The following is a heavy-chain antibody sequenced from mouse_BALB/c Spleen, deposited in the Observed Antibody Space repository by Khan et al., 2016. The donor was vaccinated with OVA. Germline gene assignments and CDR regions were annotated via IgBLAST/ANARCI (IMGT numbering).Heavy chain of an antibody. V-gene: IGHV1-5*01. CDR2: IYPGNSDT. J-gene: IGHJ2*01. CDR3: TRSYDSYYFDY. Sequence: EVQLQQSGTVLARPGASVKMSCKASGYSFTSYWMHWVKQRPGQGLEWIGAIYPGNSDTRSNQKFKGKAKLTAVTSASTAYMELISLTNEDSAVYYCTRSYDSYYFDYWGQGTTLTVSS. D-gene: IGHD2-4*01. CDR1: GYSFTSYW.